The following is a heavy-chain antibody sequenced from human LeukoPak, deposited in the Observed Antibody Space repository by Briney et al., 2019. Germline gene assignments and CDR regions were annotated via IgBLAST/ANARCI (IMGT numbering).Heavy chain of an antibody. CDR3: NGWTGYYTPYYFDY. CDR2: IRSKAYGGTT. CDR1: GFTFGDYA. D-gene: IGHD3/OR15-3a*01. J-gene: IGHJ4*02. Sequence: GGSLRLSCTVSGFTFGDYAMSWVRQAPGEGLEWVGFIRSKAYGGTTEYAASVKGRFTISRDDSKSIAYLQMNSLKTEDTAVYYCNGWTGYYTPYYFDYWGQGTLVTVSS. V-gene: IGHV3-49*04.